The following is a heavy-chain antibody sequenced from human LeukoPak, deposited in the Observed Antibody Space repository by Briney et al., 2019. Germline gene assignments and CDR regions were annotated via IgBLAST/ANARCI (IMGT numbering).Heavy chain of an antibody. J-gene: IGHJ4*02. D-gene: IGHD1-7*01. V-gene: IGHV3-30*18. Sequence: PGRSLRLSCAASGFSFSTYAMHWVRQAPGKGLEWVAFMSYEGSNKYYTDSVKGRFTVSRDNSKNTLYLQMNTLRAEDTAVYRCAKDYGMGTYFGNWGQGALVAVSS. CDR1: GFSFSTYA. CDR3: AKDYGMGTYFGN. CDR2: MSYEGSNK.